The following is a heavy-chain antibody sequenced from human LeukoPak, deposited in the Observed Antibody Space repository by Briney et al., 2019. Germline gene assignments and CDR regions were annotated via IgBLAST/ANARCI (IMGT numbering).Heavy chain of an antibody. D-gene: IGHD6-19*01. J-gene: IGHJ6*03. CDR2: IYSGGST. CDR1: GFTFSSYA. V-gene: IGHV3-66*01. Sequence: PGGSLRLSCAASGFTFSSYAMSWVRQAPGKGLEWVSAIYSGGSTYYADSVKGRFTISRDNAKNSLYLQMNSLRAEDTAVYYCARDTETGYSSGWYARLYYYYYYMDVWGKGTTVTISS. CDR3: ARDTETGYSSGWYARLYYYYYYMDV.